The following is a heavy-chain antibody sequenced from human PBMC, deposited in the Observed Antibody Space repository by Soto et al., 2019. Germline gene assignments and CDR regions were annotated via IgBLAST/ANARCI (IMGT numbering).Heavy chain of an antibody. D-gene: IGHD2-2*01. J-gene: IGHJ5*02. CDR2: TNHSGGI. CDR3: ARRDYSTTYCFDP. V-gene: IGHV4-34*01. Sequence: SETLSLPCAVYGGSFSVDYWSWIRQPPGKGLEWIGETNHSGGINYNPSLKSRVTISVDTSKNQFSLNLSSVTAADTAVYYCARRDYSTTYCFDPRVQGPLFTVSS. CDR1: GGSFSVDY.